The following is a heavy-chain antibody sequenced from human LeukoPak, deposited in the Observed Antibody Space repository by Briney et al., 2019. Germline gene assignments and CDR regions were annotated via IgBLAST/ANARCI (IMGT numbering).Heavy chain of an antibody. Sequence: SQTLSLTCAVSGGSISSGGYSWSWIRQPPGKGLEWIGYIYHSGSTYYNPSLKSRVTISVDRSKNQFSLKLSSVTTPDTAVYYCARTLYPSNWFDPWGQGTLVTVSS. D-gene: IGHD2-8*01. CDR1: GGSISSGGYS. J-gene: IGHJ5*02. CDR3: ARTLYPSNWFDP. CDR2: IYHSGST. V-gene: IGHV4-30-2*01.